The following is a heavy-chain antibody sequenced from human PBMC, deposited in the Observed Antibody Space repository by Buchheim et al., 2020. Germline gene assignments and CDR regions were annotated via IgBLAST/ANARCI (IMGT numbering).Heavy chain of an antibody. Sequence: QVQLQESGPGLVKPSETLSLTCTVSGGSISSYYWSWIRQPPGKGLEWIGYIYYSGSTNYNPSLKSRVTISVDTSKNQFSLKLSSVTAADTAVYYCARSIVGAIYGPWGQGTL. CDR1: GGSISSYY. J-gene: IGHJ5*02. D-gene: IGHD1-26*01. CDR3: ARSIVGAIYGP. V-gene: IGHV4-59*01. CDR2: IYYSGST.